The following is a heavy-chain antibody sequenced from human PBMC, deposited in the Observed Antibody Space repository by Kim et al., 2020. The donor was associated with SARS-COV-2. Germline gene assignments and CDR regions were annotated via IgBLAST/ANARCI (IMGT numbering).Heavy chain of an antibody. J-gene: IGHJ6*02. V-gene: IGHV3-21*01. Sequence: GGSLRLSCAASGFTFSSYSMNWVRQAPGKGLEWVSSISSSSYIYYADSVKGRFTISRDNAKNSLYLQMNSLRAEDTAVYYCARSLYYDFWSGYFVADPDYYYYGMDVWGQGTTVTVSS. CDR3: ARSLYYDFWSGYFVADPDYYYYGMDV. CDR1: GFTFSSYS. CDR2: ISSSSYI. D-gene: IGHD3-3*01.